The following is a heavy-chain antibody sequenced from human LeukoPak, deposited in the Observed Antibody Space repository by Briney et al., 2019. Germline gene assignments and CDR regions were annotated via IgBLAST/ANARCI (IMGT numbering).Heavy chain of an antibody. CDR3: ARGTQQWLVLDY. Sequence: GGSLRLSCAASGFTVCSNYMSWVRQAPGKGLEWVSVIYSGGSTYYADSVKGRFTISRDNSKNTLYLQMNSLRAEDTAVYYCARGTQQWLVLDYWGQGTLVTVSS. J-gene: IGHJ4*02. CDR1: GFTVCSNY. CDR2: IYSGGST. D-gene: IGHD6-19*01. V-gene: IGHV3-53*01.